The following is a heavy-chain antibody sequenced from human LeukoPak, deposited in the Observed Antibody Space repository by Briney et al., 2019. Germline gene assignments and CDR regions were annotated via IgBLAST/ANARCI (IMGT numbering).Heavy chain of an antibody. D-gene: IGHD3-22*01. CDR1: GGSISSYY. CDR3: ARGRRGYYYDSSGYYPFDY. CDR2: INHSGST. Sequence: PSETLSLTCTVSGGSISSYYWSWIRQPPGKGLEWIGEINHSGSTNYNPSLKSRVTISVDTSKNQFSLKLSSVTAADTAVYYCARGRRGYYYDSSGYYPFDYWGQGTLVTVSS. V-gene: IGHV4-34*01. J-gene: IGHJ4*02.